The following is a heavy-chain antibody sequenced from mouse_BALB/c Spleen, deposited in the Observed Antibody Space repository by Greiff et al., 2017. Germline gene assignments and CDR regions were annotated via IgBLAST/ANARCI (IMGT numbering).Heavy chain of an antibody. CDR3: AFYYGFAY. CDR2: IWSGGST. D-gene: IGHD1-1*01. Sequence: QVQLQESGPGLVQPSQSLSITCTVSGFSLTSYGVHWVRQSPGKGLEWLGVIWSGGSTDYNAGFISRLSISKDNSKSQVFFKMNSLQANDTAIYYCAFYYGFAYWGQGTLVTVSA. CDR1: GFSLTSYG. J-gene: IGHJ3*01. V-gene: IGHV2-2*02.